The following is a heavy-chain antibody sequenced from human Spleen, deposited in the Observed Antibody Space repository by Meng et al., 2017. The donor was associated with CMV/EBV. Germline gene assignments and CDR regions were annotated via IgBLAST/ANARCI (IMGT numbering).Heavy chain of an antibody. Sequence: SETLSLTCTVSGGSISSGGYYWSWIRQHPGKGLEWIGYIYYSGSTYYNPSLKSRVTISVDTSKNQFSLKLSSVTAADTAVYYCARDRPVVPAMGVAPQYYYYGMDVWGQGTTVTVSS. CDR3: ARDRPVVPAMGVAPQYYYYGMDV. CDR1: GGSISSGGYY. J-gene: IGHJ6*02. V-gene: IGHV4-31*03. CDR2: IYYSGST. D-gene: IGHD2-2*01.